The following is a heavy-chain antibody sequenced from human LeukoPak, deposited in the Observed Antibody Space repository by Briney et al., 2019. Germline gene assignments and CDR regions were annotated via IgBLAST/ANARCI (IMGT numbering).Heavy chain of an antibody. CDR2: ITTSGGST. CDR1: GFTFSSYP. D-gene: IGHD2-21*01. Sequence: GGSLRLSCAASGFTFSSYPMTWVRQTPGKGLEWVSSITTSGGSTYYADSVKGRFTISRDNAKNSLYLQMNSLRAEDTAVYYCAREKEVGINYFDYWGQGTLVTVSS. CDR3: AREKEVGINYFDY. J-gene: IGHJ4*02. V-gene: IGHV3-21*01.